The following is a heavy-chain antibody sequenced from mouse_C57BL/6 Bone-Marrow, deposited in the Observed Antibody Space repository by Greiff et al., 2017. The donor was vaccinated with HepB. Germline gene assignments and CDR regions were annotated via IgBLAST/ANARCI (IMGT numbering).Heavy chain of an antibody. D-gene: IGHD1-1*01. J-gene: IGHJ3*01. CDR1: GYTFTTYW. Sequence: QVQLQQSGAELAKPGASVRLSCKASGYTFTTYWMHWVKQRPGQGLDWIGYINPGSGYTKYNQKFKDKATLTADKSSSTAYMQLSSLTYEDSAVYFCARDYGSYGFSYWGRGTGVTVSA. CDR3: ARDYGSYGFSY. CDR2: INPGSGYT. V-gene: IGHV1-7*01.